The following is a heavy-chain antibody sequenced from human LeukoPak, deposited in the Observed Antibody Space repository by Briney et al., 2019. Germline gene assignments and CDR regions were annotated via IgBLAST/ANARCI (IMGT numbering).Heavy chain of an antibody. J-gene: IGHJ4*02. CDR3: ARQVWVDTAMVNPFDY. Sequence: GESLKISCKGSGYSFTSYWIGWVRQMPGKGLEWMGIIYPGDSDTRYSPSFQGQVTISADKSISTACLQWSSLKATDTAMYYCARQVWVDTAMVNPFDYWGQGTLVTVSS. V-gene: IGHV5-51*01. D-gene: IGHD5-18*01. CDR1: GYSFTSYW. CDR2: IYPGDSDT.